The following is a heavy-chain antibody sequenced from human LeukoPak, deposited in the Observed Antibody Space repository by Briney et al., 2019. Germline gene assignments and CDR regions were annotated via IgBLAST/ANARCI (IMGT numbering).Heavy chain of an antibody. CDR3: ITVPYGSSWYSPY. J-gene: IGHJ4*02. CDR1: GFTFSNAW. Sequence: GGSLRLSCAASGFTFSNAWMSWVRQAPGKGLEWVGRIKSKTDGGTTDYAAPVKGRFTISRDDSKNTLYLQMNGLKTEDTAVYYCITVPYGSSWYSPYWGQGTLVTVSS. D-gene: IGHD6-13*01. CDR2: IKSKTDGGTT. V-gene: IGHV3-15*01.